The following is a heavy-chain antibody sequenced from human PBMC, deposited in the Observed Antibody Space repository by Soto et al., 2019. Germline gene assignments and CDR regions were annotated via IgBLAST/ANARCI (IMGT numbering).Heavy chain of an antibody. D-gene: IGHD3-10*01. V-gene: IGHV3-7*01. CDR2: IKQDGSEK. CDR1: GFTFSSYW. CDR3: ARDSRFGESYLDY. Sequence: EVQLVESGGGLVQPGGSLRLSCAASGFTFSSYWMSWVRQAPGKGLEWVANIKQDGSEKYYVDSVKGRFTISRDNAKNSLYLQMNSLRVEDTAVYYCARDSRFGESYLDYWGQGTLVTVSS. J-gene: IGHJ4*02.